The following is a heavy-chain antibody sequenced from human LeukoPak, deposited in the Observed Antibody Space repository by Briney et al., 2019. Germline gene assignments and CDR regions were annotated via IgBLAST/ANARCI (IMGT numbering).Heavy chain of an antibody. CDR2: IRSKANSYAT. Sequence: GGSLRLSCAASGFTFSGSAMPWVRQASGKGLEWVGRIRSKANSYATAYAASVKGRFTISRDDSKNTAYLQMNSLKTEDTAVYYCTRHYPLFDSSSWYYYYYGMDVWGQGTTVTVSS. V-gene: IGHV3-73*01. D-gene: IGHD6-13*01. J-gene: IGHJ6*02. CDR3: TRHYPLFDSSSWYYYYYGMDV. CDR1: GFTFSGSA.